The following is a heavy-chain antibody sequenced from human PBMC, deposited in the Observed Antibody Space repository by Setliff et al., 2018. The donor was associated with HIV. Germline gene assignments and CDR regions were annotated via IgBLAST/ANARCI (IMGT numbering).Heavy chain of an antibody. V-gene: IGHV1-69*13. CDR2: IIPIFGST. D-gene: IGHD3-10*01. CDR3: ARDDHYYDSGSYYSDWYFDL. Sequence: SVKVSCKTSGYTFTGYYMHWVRQAPGQGLEWMGVIIPIFGSTKYAQKFQGRVTITADESTSTADMELSSLRSEDTAVYYCARDDHYYDSGSYYSDWYFDLWGRGTLVTVSS. J-gene: IGHJ2*01. CDR1: GYTFTGYY.